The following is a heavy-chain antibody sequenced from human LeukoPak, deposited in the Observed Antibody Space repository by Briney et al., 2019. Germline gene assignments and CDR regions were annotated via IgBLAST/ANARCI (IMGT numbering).Heavy chain of an antibody. V-gene: IGHV3-30*18. CDR1: GFIFSSYG. J-gene: IGHJ4*02. CDR2: TSHDGSNK. D-gene: IGHD3-22*01. Sequence: GGSLRLSCAASGFIFSSYGMYWVRQAPGKGLEWVAVTSHDGSNKNYADSVKGRFTISRDNSKNTLYLQMNSLRAEDTTVYYCAKDLGYYDGSGYYCGVFDYWGQGTLVTVSS. CDR3: AKDLGYYDGSGYYCGVFDY.